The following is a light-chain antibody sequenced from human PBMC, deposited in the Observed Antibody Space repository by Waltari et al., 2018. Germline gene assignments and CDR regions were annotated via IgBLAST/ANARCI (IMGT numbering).Light chain of an antibody. CDR1: SGSIATNY. CDR2: EDN. J-gene: IGLJ3*02. CDR3: QSYDGNNVV. V-gene: IGLV6-57*02. Sequence: NFMLTQPHSVSESPGKTVTISCTGSSGSIATNYVQWFQKRPGRAPTIVIYEDNLTPSGVPDRFSGSIDSSSNSASLTISGLKTEDEADYYCQSYDGNNVVFGGGTKLTVL.